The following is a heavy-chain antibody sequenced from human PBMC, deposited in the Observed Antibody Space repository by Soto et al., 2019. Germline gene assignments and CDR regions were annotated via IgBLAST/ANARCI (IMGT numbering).Heavy chain of an antibody. V-gene: IGHV1-18*01. J-gene: IGHJ4*02. CDR3: ARGRYGDY. D-gene: IGHD1-1*01. Sequence: QVHLVQSGAEVKKPGASVKVSCKGSGYAFTTYGITWVRQAPGQGLEWRGWISAHNGNTNYAQELQGRVTVTRDTSTSTAYMELSSLRSDDTAVYYCARGRYGDYGGQGALVPVSS. CDR2: ISAHNGNT. CDR1: GYAFTTYG.